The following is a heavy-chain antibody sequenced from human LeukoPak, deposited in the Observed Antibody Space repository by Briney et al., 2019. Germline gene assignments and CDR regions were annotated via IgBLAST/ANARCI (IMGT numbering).Heavy chain of an antibody. Sequence: GGSLSLSCAASGFTFSTYGMHWVRQAPGKGLEWVAVISYGGSNKYYTDSVKGRFTISGDSSKNTLYLQMNSLRPEDTAVYYCARVVYSNYEVATHFDDWGQGTLVTVSS. J-gene: IGHJ4*02. CDR2: ISYGGSNK. V-gene: IGHV3-30*19. CDR3: ARVVYSNYEVATHFDD. CDR1: GFTFSTYG. D-gene: IGHD4-11*01.